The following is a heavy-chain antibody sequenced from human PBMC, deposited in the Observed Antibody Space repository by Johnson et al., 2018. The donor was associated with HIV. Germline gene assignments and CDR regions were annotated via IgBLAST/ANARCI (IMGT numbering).Heavy chain of an antibody. Sequence: QVQLVESGGGLVKPGGSLRLSCAASGFTFGDYYMSWIRQAPGKGLEWVSYISSSGSTIYYADSVTGRFTISRDNSKNTLYLQMNSLRAEDTAFYYCARDRDSSSWYLAFDIWGQGTMVTVSS. CDR2: ISSSGSTI. D-gene: IGHD6-13*01. CDR1: GFTFGDYY. V-gene: IGHV3-11*01. J-gene: IGHJ3*02. CDR3: ARDRDSSSWYLAFDI.